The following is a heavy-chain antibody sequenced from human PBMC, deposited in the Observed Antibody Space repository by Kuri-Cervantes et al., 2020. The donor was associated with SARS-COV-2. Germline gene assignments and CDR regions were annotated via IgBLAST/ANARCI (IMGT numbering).Heavy chain of an antibody. CDR2: IYHSGST. CDR1: GYSISSGYY. Sequence: GSLRLSCAVSGYSISSGYYWGWIRQPPGKGLEWIGSIYHSGSTYYNPSLKSRVTISVDTSKNQFSLKLSSVTVADTAVYYCARDSPHYDSSGYKGAFDIWGQGTMVTVSS. D-gene: IGHD3-22*01. V-gene: IGHV4-38-2*02. CDR3: ARDSPHYDSSGYKGAFDI. J-gene: IGHJ3*02.